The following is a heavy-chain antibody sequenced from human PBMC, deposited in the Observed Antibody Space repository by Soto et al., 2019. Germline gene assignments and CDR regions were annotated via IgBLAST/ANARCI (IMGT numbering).Heavy chain of an antibody. V-gene: IGHV1-46*01. J-gene: IGHJ1*01. D-gene: IGHD2-15*01. CDR1: GYLFTAYS. CDR3: AREENCSDGTCYSENFQR. Sequence: ASVKVSCKASGYLFTAYSMHWARQAPGQGLEWIGVVNPSGGSTNYAQNFQGRVTMTRDTSTSTVYMELSSLRSEDTAVYYCAREENCSDGTCYSENFQRWGQGTLVTVSS. CDR2: VNPSGGST.